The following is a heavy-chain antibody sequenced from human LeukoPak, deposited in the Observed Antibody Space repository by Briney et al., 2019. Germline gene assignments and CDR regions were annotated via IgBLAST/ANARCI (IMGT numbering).Heavy chain of an antibody. J-gene: IGHJ4*02. CDR2: IYYSGST. D-gene: IGHD3-22*01. CDR1: GGSISSGDYY. Sequence: SETLSLTCTVSGGSISSGDYYWSWIRQPPGKGLEWIGYIYYSGSTYYNPSLKSRVTISVDTSKNQFSLKLSSVTAADTAVYYCARGRGGVVVTIDYWGQGTLVTVSS. V-gene: IGHV4-31*03. CDR3: ARGRGGVVVTIDY.